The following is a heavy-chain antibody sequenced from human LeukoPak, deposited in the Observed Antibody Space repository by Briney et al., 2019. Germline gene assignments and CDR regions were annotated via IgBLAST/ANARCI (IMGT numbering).Heavy chain of an antibody. V-gene: IGHV1-2*02. D-gene: IGHD3-10*01. CDR2: INPNSGGT. CDR3: ARERYYYGSGSYTPRYYYMDV. J-gene: IGHJ6*03. CDR1: GYTFTGYY. Sequence: ASVKVSCKASGYTFTGYYIHWVRQAPGQGLEWMGWINPNSGGTNNAQKFQGRVTMTTDTSISTAYMELGRLRSDDTAVYYCARERYYYGSGSYTPRYYYMDVWGKGTTVTISS.